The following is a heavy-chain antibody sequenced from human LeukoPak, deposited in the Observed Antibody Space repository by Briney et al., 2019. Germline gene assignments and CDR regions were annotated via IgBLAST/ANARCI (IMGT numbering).Heavy chain of an antibody. CDR1: GFTFSSHA. V-gene: IGHV3-48*04. CDR2: ISTDSLTI. Sequence: GGSLRLSCAASGFTFSSHAMNWVRQAPGKGLEWISSISTDSLTIKYADFVSGRFTISRDNAKNSLYLQMNSLRAEDTAVYYCARAFPITIFGVARTYYFDYWGQGTLVTVSS. CDR3: ARAFPITIFGVARTYYFDY. J-gene: IGHJ4*02. D-gene: IGHD3-3*01.